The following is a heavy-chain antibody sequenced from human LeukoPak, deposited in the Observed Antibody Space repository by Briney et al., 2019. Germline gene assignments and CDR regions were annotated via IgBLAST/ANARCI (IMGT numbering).Heavy chain of an antibody. CDR3: ARKGGYSPFDY. CDR2: IYHSGST. V-gene: IGHV4-4*02. J-gene: IGHJ4*02. D-gene: IGHD5-18*01. Sequence: SRTLSLTYAVSGGSISSGNWWSGVRQPPGKGLEWIGEIYHSGSTNYNPSLKSRVTISVDKSKNQFSLKLSSVTAADTAVYYCARKGGYSPFDYWGQGTLVTVSS. CDR1: GGSISSGNW.